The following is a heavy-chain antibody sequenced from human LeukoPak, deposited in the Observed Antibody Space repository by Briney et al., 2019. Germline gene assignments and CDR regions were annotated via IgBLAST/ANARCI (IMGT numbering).Heavy chain of an antibody. V-gene: IGHV3-23*01. CDR3: ARGLGYYDILTGYYNGDYFDY. Sequence: PGGSLRLSCAASGFSISNYDMSWVRQAPGKGLEWVSGVSNDGSRTYYADSVKGRLTISRDTSTNSLYLQMNSLRAEDTAVYYCARGLGYYDILTGYYNGDYFDYWGQGTLVTVSS. D-gene: IGHD3-9*01. CDR2: VSNDGSRT. CDR1: GFSISNYD. J-gene: IGHJ4*02.